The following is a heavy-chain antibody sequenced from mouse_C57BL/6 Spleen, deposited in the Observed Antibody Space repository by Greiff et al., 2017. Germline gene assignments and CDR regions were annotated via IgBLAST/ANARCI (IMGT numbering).Heavy chain of an antibody. Sequence: QVQLQQPGTELVKPGASVKLSCKASGYTFTSYWMHWVKQRPGQGLEWIGNINPSNGGTNYNEKFKSKATLTVDKSSSTAYMQLSRLTSEDSAVYYCARWDYYGTYAMDYWGQGTSVTVSA. J-gene: IGHJ4*01. CDR1: GYTFTSYW. D-gene: IGHD1-1*01. CDR3: ARWDYYGTYAMDY. CDR2: INPSNGGT. V-gene: IGHV1-53*01.